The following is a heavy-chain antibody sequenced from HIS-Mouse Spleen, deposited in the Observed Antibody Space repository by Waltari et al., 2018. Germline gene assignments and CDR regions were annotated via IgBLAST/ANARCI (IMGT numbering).Heavy chain of an antibody. CDR2: IYHSGST. CDR3: AGRGHLTGGDAFDI. J-gene: IGHJ3*02. V-gene: IGHV4-38-2*02. CDR1: RYYLSSGYY. Sequence: QVQLQESGPGLVKPSETLSLTCTVSRYYLSSGYYWGWIRQPPGKGLEWIGSIYHSGSTYYNPSLKSRVTISVETSKNQFSLKLSSVTAADTAVYYCAGRGHLTGGDAFDIWGQGTMVTVSS. D-gene: IGHD7-27*01.